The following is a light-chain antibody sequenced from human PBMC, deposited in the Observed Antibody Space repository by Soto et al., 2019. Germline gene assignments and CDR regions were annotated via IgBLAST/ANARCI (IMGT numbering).Light chain of an antibody. J-gene: IGKJ4*01. Sequence: EIVLTQSPGTLSLSVGERVTLSCRASQSVSSYLAWYQQTPGQAPRLLIYDTSNRATGTPDRFSGSGSGTAFTLSISRLEPEDFTVYYCHQYGSSPLTFGGGTTVE. CDR3: HQYGSSPLT. CDR2: DTS. V-gene: IGKV3-20*01. CDR1: QSVSSY.